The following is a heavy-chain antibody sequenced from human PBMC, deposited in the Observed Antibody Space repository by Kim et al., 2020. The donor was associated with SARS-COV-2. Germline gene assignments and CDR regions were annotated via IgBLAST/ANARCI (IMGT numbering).Heavy chain of an antibody. V-gene: IGHV3-23*01. CDR2: LSCGGRHT. J-gene: IGHJ4*01. CDR1: GFTFSSYA. CDR3: AKAVSSGDYCYERGCDY. D-gene: IGHD3-22*01. Sequence: GGSLRLSCAASGFTFSSYAMSWVRQAPGKGLEWVSALSCGGRHTYFADSVKGRFTISRDNSRNTVHLQMNSLSAEDTAVYHCAKAVSSGDYCYERGCDY.